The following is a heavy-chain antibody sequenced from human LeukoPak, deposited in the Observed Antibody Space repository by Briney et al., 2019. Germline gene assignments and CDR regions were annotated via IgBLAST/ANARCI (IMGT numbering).Heavy chain of an antibody. Sequence: GGSLRLSCAASGFTFSGSGMHWVRQAPGKGLEWVTFIWYDGSNKYYTDSVKGRFTISRDNSKNTLYLQMDSLRAEDTAVYYCARDYDFRSGYYSPTRGYFGYWGQGTLVTVSS. D-gene: IGHD3-3*01. CDR2: IWYDGSNK. CDR1: GFTFSGSG. J-gene: IGHJ4*02. CDR3: ARDYDFRSGYYSPTRGYFGY. V-gene: IGHV3-30*02.